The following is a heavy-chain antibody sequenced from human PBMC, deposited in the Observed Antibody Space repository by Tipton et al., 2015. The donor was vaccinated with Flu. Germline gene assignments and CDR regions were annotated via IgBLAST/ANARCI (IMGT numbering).Heavy chain of an antibody. V-gene: IGHV4-38-2*02. CDR2: IHRAGNT. Sequence: TLSLTCSVSGDSMGSRYYWGWIRQAPGKGLEWIANIHRAGNTYYNPSIKSRVTLSVDTSNNQFSLKLSSVTAADTAVYYCARGDSDYGDSEYFQHWGQGTLVTVSS. CDR3: ARGDSDYGDSEYFQH. CDR1: GDSMGSRYY. D-gene: IGHD4-17*01. J-gene: IGHJ1*01.